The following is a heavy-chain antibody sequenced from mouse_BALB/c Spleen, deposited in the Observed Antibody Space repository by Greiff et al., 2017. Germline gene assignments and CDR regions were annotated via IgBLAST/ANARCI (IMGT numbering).Heavy chain of an antibody. CDR2: ISDGGSYT. J-gene: IGHJ1*01. Sequence: EVHLVESGGGLVKPGGSLKLSCAASGFTFSDYYMYWVRQTPEKRLEWVATISDGGSYTYYPDSVKGRFTISRDNAKNNLYLQMSSLKSEDTAMYYCARAGKKERYFDVWGAGTTVTVSS. CDR3: ARAGKKERYFDV. V-gene: IGHV5-4*02. CDR1: GFTFSDYY.